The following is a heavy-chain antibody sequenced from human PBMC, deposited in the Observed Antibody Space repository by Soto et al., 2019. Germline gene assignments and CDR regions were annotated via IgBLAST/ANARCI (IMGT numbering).Heavy chain of an antibody. D-gene: IGHD3-3*01. V-gene: IGHV4-31*03. CDR3: ARVLNPDFWSGYFLDY. J-gene: IGHJ4*02. Sequence: QVQLQESGPGLVKPSQTLSLTCTVSGGSISSGGYYWSWLRQHPGKGLEWIGYIYYSGSTYYNPSLNSRVTISLDTSKEQFALKLSSVTAADTAVYYCARVLNPDFWSGYFLDYWGQGTLVTVSS. CDR2: IYYSGST. CDR1: GGSISSGGYY.